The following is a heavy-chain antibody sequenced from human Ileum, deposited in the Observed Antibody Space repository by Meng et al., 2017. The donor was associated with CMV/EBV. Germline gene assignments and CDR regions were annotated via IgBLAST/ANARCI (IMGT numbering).Heavy chain of an antibody. D-gene: IGHD6-13*01. J-gene: IGHJ3*02. V-gene: IGHV1-69*13. CDR3: ARDISDSSSWYDAFDI. CDR2: IIPIFPTT. CDR1: GGTFTSFS. Sequence: SVKVSCKVSGGTFTSFSMSWVRQAPGQGLEWMGGIIPIFPTTNYAQKFQGRITITSDESTSTIYMELSSLTSEDTAVYYCARDISDSSSWYDAFDIWGQGTLVTVSS.